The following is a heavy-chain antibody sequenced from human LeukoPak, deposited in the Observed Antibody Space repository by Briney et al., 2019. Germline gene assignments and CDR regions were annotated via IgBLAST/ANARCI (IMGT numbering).Heavy chain of an antibody. J-gene: IGHJ4*02. Sequence: SETLSLTCTVSGGSLSSSSYYWGWIRQPPGKGLEWIGSIYYSGSTYYNPSLKSRVTISVDTSKNQFSLKQSSVTAADTAVYYCARQSYYGSGSLDYWGQGTLVTVSS. D-gene: IGHD3-10*01. CDR1: GGSLSSSSYY. V-gene: IGHV4-39*01. CDR3: ARQSYYGSGSLDY. CDR2: IYYSGST.